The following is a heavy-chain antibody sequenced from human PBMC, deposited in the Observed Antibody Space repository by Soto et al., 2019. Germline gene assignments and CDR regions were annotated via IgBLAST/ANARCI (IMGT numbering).Heavy chain of an antibody. CDR2: IYYSGST. J-gene: IGHJ6*03. Sequence: SETLSLTCTVSGGSISSSSYYWGWIRQPPGKGLEWIGSIYYSGSTYYNPSLKSRVTISVDTSKNQFSLKLSSVTAADTAVYYCARPSGVRGSSYYYYMDVWGKGTTVTVSS. D-gene: IGHD3-10*01. V-gene: IGHV4-39*01. CDR1: GGSISSSSYY. CDR3: ARPSGVRGSSYYYYMDV.